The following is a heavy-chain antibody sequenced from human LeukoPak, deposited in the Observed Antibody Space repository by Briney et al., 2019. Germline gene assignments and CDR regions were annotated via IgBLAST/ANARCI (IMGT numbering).Heavy chain of an antibody. V-gene: IGHV2-5*02. J-gene: IGHJ3*02. CDR2: IYWDDDK. D-gene: IGHD3-22*01. CDR1: GFSLTTRGVG. Sequence: SGPTLVNPTQTLTLTCAFSGFSLTTRGVGVGWIRQPPGKALEWLALIYWDDDKRYSPSLKSRLTITKDTSKKQVVLTVTNLDPVDTATYYCARLAYYDNSGSSRPFDIWGQGTRVTVS. CDR3: ARLAYYDNSGSSRPFDI.